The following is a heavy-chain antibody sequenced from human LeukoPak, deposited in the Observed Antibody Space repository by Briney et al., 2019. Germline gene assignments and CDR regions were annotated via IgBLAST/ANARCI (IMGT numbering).Heavy chain of an antibody. D-gene: IGHD3-16*01. CDR3: AREGLYDYVWGSYDY. V-gene: IGHV3-33*01. CDR2: IWYDGHNK. CDR1: GFTFSSDG. Sequence: PGGSLRLSCAASGFTFSSDGMHWGRQAPGKGLEWGAVIWYDGHNKYYADSVKRRFTISRDNSKNTLYLQMNSPRAEDTAVYYCAREGLYDYVWGSYDYWGQGTLVTVSS. J-gene: IGHJ4*02.